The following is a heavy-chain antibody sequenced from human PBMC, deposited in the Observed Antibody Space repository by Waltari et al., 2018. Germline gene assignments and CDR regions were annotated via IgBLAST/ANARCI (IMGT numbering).Heavy chain of an antibody. CDR3: ARDPDVLRSMFEY. Sequence: QVQLQESGPGLVKPSETLSLTCTVSGYSIRSGYYWGWIRQPPGKGLGWIGSGYESGTTYYNPSLKNRINRSVETSKNQFSRKLRSVTAADTAVYYCARDPDVLRSMFEYWGQGILVTVSS. J-gene: IGHJ4*02. V-gene: IGHV4-38-2*02. CDR1: GYSIRSGYY. CDR2: GYESGTT. D-gene: IGHD5-12*01.